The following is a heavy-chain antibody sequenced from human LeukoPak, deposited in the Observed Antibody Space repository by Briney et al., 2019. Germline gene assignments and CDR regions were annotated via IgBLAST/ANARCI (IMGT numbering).Heavy chain of an antibody. CDR1: GGTFSSYA. CDR2: IIPIFGTA. D-gene: IGHD1-1*01. J-gene: IGHJ4*02. V-gene: IGHV1-69*13. CDR3: ASLGFPVQLERRVDYFDY. Sequence: ASVKVSCKASGGTFSSYAISWVRQAPGQGLEWMGGIIPIFGTANYAQKFQGRVTITADESTSTAYMELSSLRSEDTAVCYCASLGFPVQLERRVDYFDYWGQGTLVTVSS.